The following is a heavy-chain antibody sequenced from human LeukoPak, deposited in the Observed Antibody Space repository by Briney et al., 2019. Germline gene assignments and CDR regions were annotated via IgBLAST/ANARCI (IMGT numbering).Heavy chain of an antibody. D-gene: IGHD5-12*01. V-gene: IGHV1-69*13. CDR2: IIPIFGTA. CDR1: GGTFSSYA. J-gene: IGHJ4*02. Sequence: SVKVSCKASGGTFSSYAISWVRPAPGQGLEWMGGIIPIFGTANYAQKFQGRVTITADESTSTAYMELNSLRSEDTAVYYCAREVEWLRDAFLWGQGTLVTVSS. CDR3: AREVEWLRDAFL.